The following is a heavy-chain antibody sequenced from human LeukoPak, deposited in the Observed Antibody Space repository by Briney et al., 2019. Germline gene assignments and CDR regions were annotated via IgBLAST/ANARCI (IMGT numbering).Heavy chain of an antibody. D-gene: IGHD7-27*01. Sequence: GGSLRLSCAVSGFTLSSYWMHWVRQAPGKGLVWVSRMNSDGRSRTYADSVKGRFTISRDNAKNTLYLQMNSLRAEDTAVYYCARDWAGDYWGQGTLVTVSS. CDR2: MNSDGRSR. V-gene: IGHV3-74*01. CDR3: ARDWAGDY. J-gene: IGHJ4*02. CDR1: GFTLSSYW.